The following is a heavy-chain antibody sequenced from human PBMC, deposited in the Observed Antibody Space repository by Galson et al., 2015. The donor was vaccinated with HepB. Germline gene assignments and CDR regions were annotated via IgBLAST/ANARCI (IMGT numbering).Heavy chain of an antibody. CDR1: GFTFSSYA. D-gene: IGHD2-2*03. J-gene: IGHJ4*02. CDR3: AKDGDLDIVVVPAASADY. Sequence: SLRLSCAASGFTFSSYAMSWVRQAPGKGLEWVSAISGSGGSTYYADSVKGRFTISRDNSKNTLYLQMNSLRAEDTAVYYCAKDGDLDIVVVPAASADYWGQGTLVTVSS. CDR2: ISGSGGST. V-gene: IGHV3-23*01.